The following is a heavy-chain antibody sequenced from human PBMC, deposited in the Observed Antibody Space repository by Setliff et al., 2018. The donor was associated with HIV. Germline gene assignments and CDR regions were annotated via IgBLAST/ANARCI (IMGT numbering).Heavy chain of an antibody. CDR2: INPNSGGT. D-gene: IGHD1-26*01. Sequence: ASVKVSCKAYGYTFTGHYMHWGRKGPGQGLEWMGWINPNSGGTNYAQKFQGRVTMTRDTSISTAYMELSRLRSDDTAVYYCARVEEWELPYSDYWGQGTLVTVSS. CDR1: GYTFTGHY. V-gene: IGHV1-2*02. CDR3: ARVEEWELPYSDY. J-gene: IGHJ4*02.